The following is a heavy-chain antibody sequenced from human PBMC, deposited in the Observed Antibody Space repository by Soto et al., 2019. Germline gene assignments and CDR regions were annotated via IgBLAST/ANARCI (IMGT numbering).Heavy chain of an antibody. V-gene: IGHV1-69*01. D-gene: IGHD6-13*01. CDR2: IVPIRRAA. CDR3: VRDSGAKLSSS. CDR1: GGTFSSYR. J-gene: IGHJ4*02. Sequence: QVQLVQSGAEVKKTGSSVRVSCKASGGTFSSYRLNWLRQAPGHGLEWVGGIVPIRRAAEYAQGFQGRVTITADETTRTSYMELRSLKSQDTAVDYCVRDSGAKLSSSWGQGTLVTVSS.